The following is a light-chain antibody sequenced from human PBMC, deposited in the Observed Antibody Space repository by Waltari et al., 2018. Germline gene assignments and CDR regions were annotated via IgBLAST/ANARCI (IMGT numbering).Light chain of an antibody. Sequence: DIQMTQSPSTLSASVGDRVTITRRASQSISSWLAWYQQKPGKAPKLLIYGPSNLQIGVPSRFSGSGSGTEFTLTISSLQPDDFAVYYCQQYKTYPHTFGQGTRLEIK. CDR3: QQYKTYPHT. CDR2: GPS. V-gene: IGKV1-5*03. J-gene: IGKJ2*01. CDR1: QSISSW.